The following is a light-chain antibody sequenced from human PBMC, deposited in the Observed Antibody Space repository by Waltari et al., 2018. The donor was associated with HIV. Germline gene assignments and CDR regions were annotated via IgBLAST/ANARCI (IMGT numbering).Light chain of an antibody. CDR2: DVD. CDR3: ASFTGDNTLL. CDR1: DSAFGLDHF. V-gene: IGLV2-14*03. Sequence: SAVTQPASVSGLPGQSITISCTGDDSAFGLDHFVSWYQQHPDKLPRLIVYDVDSRASRISSRFSGSKSGHTASLNISGLRAEDEAHYYCASFTGDNTLLFGGGTKVTVL. J-gene: IGLJ3*02.